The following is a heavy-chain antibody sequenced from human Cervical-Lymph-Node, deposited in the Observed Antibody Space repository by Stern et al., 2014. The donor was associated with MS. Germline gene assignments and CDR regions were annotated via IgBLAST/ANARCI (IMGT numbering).Heavy chain of an antibody. J-gene: IGHJ5*02. CDR1: GHTVAEVS. V-gene: IGHV1-24*01. CDR2: FDPENGET. CDR3: VAGSWWFDP. Sequence: DQLVQSGAEVKKPGASVKVSCKVSGHTVAEVSMHWVRQAPGKGLEWMGGFDPENGETIYAQNFQARVTMTEDTSTDTAYMELSKLTSDDTAVYYCVAGSWWFDPWGQGTLVTVS. D-gene: IGHD6-6*01.